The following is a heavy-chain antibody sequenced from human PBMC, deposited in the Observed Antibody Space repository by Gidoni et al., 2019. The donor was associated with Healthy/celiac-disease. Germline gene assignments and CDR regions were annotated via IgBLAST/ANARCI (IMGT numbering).Heavy chain of an antibody. CDR2: IIPIFGTA. CDR3: ARGGVLNWFDP. CDR1: GRTFSSYA. V-gene: IGHV1-69*01. J-gene: IGHJ5*02. Sequence: QVQLVQSGAEVKKPGSSVKVSCKASGRTFSSYAISWVRQAPGKGLEWMGGIIPIFGTANYAQKFQGRVTIPADESTSTAYMGLSSLRSEDTAVYYCARGGVLNWFDPWGQGTLVTVSS. D-gene: IGHD2-8*01.